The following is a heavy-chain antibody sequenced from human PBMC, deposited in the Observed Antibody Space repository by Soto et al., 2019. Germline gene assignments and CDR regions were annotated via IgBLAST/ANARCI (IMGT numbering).Heavy chain of an antibody. CDR3: ASGMVRGVIAFDY. J-gene: IGHJ4*02. CDR1: GGSISSGGYS. CDR2: IYHSGST. V-gene: IGHV4-30-2*01. Sequence: QLQLQESGSGLVKPSQTLSLTCAVSGGSISSGGYSWSWIRQPPGKGLEWIGYIYHSGSTYYNPSLKSRVTIPVDRAKNQFSLKLSSVTAEDTAVYYCASGMVRGVIAFDYWGQGTLVTVSS. D-gene: IGHD3-10*01.